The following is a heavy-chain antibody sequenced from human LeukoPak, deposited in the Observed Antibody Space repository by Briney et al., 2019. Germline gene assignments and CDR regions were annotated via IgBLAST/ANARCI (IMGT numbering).Heavy chain of an antibody. CDR1: GVSISSGGYY. CDR3: ARDWHRAPPVGMDV. J-gene: IGHJ6*02. Sequence: SETLSLTCTVSGVSISSGGYYWSWIRQHPGKGLEWIGYIYYSGSTYYNPSLKSRVTISVDTSKNQFSLKLSSVTAADTAVYYCARDWHRAPPVGMDVWGQGTTVTVSS. CDR2: IYYSGST. V-gene: IGHV4-31*03.